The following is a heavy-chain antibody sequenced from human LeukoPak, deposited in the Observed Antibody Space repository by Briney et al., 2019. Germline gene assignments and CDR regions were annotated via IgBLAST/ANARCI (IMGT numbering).Heavy chain of an antibody. J-gene: IGHJ4*02. D-gene: IGHD6-19*01. CDR3: ARHAWRYSSGWYTVDY. V-gene: IGHV4-39*07. CDR1: GGSISSSNNY. CDR2: MYYSGST. Sequence: PSETLSLTCIVSGGSISSSNNYWGWIRQPPGKGLEWIGSMYYSGSTYYNPSLKSRVTISIDTSTNQFSLKVSSVTAADTAVYYCARHAWRYSSGWYTVDYWGQGTLVTVSS.